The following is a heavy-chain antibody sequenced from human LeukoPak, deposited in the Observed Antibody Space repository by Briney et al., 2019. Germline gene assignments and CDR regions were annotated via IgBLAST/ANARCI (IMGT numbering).Heavy chain of an antibody. CDR2: LDGKNGDT. Sequence: GASAKVSCKVSGFTLADLSMYWVRQAPGKGVEWGGGLDGKNGDTIYAQRFRGRVTLTEDTSTGTAYMDLSSLSADDTAVYYCATGVFCATTTCPGYQHYYYFMDVWGKGTTVTVSS. D-gene: IGHD2-2*01. CDR1: GFTLADLS. CDR3: ATGVFCATTTCPGYQHYYYFMDV. V-gene: IGHV1-24*01. J-gene: IGHJ6*03.